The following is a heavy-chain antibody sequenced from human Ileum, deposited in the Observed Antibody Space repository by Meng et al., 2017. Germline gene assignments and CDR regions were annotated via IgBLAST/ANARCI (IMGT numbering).Heavy chain of an antibody. Sequence: GQSREAGPGLVKPSGTLSLTCAVSGGSISTSTWWSWLRQSPGQGLEWIGEIYHTGSTTYNPSLESRVTVSVDKSNNQFSLRLTSATAADTAVYYCARVSQRDGYNSANFDYWGQGALVTVSS. V-gene: IGHV4-4*02. CDR3: ARVSQRDGYNSANFDY. D-gene: IGHD5-24*01. J-gene: IGHJ4*02. CDR2: IYHTGST. CDR1: GGSISTSTW.